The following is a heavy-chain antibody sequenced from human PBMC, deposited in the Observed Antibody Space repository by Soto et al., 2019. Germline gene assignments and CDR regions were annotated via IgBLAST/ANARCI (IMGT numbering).Heavy chain of an antibody. D-gene: IGHD3-10*01. J-gene: IGHJ2*01. CDR1: GDSVSSNSAA. Sequence: LSLTCAISGDSVSSNSAAWNWIRQSPSRGLEWLGRTYYRSKWYNDYAVSVKSRITINPDTSKNQFSLQLNSVTPEDTAVYYCARVLWFGESSPSHRYFDLWGRGTLVTVSS. CDR3: ARVLWFGESSPSHRYFDL. V-gene: IGHV6-1*01. CDR2: TYYRSKWYN.